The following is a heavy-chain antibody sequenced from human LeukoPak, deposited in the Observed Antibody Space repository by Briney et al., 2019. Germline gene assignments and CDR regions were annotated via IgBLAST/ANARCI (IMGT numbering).Heavy chain of an antibody. J-gene: IGHJ4*02. V-gene: IGHV1-2*02. CDR3: ARARGYFDWLPPFDY. D-gene: IGHD3-9*01. Sequence: ASANVSCKASGYTFTGYYMHWVRQAPGQGLEWMGWINPNSGGTNYAQKFQGRVTMTRDTSISTAYMELSRLRSDDTAVYYCARARGYFDWLPPFDYWGQGTLVTVSS. CDR1: GYTFTGYY. CDR2: INPNSGGT.